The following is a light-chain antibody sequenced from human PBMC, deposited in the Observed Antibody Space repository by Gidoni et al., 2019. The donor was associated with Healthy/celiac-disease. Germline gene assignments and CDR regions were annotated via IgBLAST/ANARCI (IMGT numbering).Light chain of an antibody. V-gene: IGKV3-11*01. Sequence: EIVLTQSPATLSLSPGERATLSCRASQSVSSYLAWYQQKPGQAPRLLIYDASNRATGIPARFSGSGSGTDFTLTISSLEPEDVAVYYCQQRSNWPPVTFGGXTKVEIK. CDR2: DAS. CDR1: QSVSSY. CDR3: QQRSNWPPVT. J-gene: IGKJ4*01.